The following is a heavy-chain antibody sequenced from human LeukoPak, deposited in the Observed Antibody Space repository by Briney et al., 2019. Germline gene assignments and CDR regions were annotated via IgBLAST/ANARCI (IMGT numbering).Heavy chain of an antibody. CDR1: GGSISSYY. V-gene: IGHV4-4*07. CDR3: AREDYGGLDGMDV. J-gene: IGHJ6*02. Sequence: SETLSLTCTASGGSISSYYWSWIRRPAGKGLEWIGRIYTSGSTNYNPSLKSRVTMSVDTSKNQFSLKLSSVTAADTAVYYCAREDYGGLDGMDVWGQGTTVTVSS. D-gene: IGHD4-23*01. CDR2: IYTSGST.